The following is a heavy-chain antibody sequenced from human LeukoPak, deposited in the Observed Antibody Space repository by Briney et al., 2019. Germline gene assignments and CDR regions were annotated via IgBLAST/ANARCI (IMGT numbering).Heavy chain of an antibody. CDR2: ISWNSGRI. D-gene: IGHD4-17*01. CDR1: GITFDDHA. V-gene: IGHV3-9*01. CDR3: AKATHGDYGDY. J-gene: IGHJ4*02. Sequence: GGSLRLSCAASGITFDDHAMYWVRQGPGKGLEWVSGISWNSGRIAYAASVKGRLTISRDNAKNSLYLQMNSLRAEDTAVYYCAKATHGDYGDYWGQGTLVTVSS.